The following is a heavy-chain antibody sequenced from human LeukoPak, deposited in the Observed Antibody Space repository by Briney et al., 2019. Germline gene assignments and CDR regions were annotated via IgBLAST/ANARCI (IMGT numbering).Heavy chain of an antibody. V-gene: IGHV3-21*04. CDR1: GFTFSTYS. CDR3: ARDVSTSFNWFDP. Sequence: PGGSLRLSCAASGFTFSTYSMNWVRQAPGKGLEWVSSISSGSSYIYYADSVKGRFTISRDNAKSSLYLQMSSLRAEDTAVYYCARDVSTSFNWFDPWGQGTLVTVSS. J-gene: IGHJ5*02. D-gene: IGHD2-2*01. CDR2: ISSGSSYI.